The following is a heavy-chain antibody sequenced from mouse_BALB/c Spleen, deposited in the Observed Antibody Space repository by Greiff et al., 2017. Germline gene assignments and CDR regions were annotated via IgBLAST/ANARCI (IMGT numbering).Heavy chain of an antibody. D-gene: IGHD1-1*01. J-gene: IGHJ1*01. CDR1: GYTFTSYT. CDR3: ARTGDYYGSYWYFDV. CDR2: INPSSGYT. V-gene: IGHV1-4*02. Sequence: VQLQQSAAELARPGASVKMSCKASGYTFTSYTMHWVKQRPGQGLEWIGYINPSSGYTEYNQKFKDKTTLTADKSSSTAYMQLSSLTSEDSAVYYCARTGDYYGSYWYFDVWGAGTTVTVSS.